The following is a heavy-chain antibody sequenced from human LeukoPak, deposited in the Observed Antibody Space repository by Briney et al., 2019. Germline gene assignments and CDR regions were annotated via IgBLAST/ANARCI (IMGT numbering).Heavy chain of an antibody. Sequence: GGSLRLSCAASGFTVSRNYMSWVRQAPGKGLEWVSGISGSGGSTFYADSVKGRFTISRDNSKNTLYLQMNSLRAEDTAVYYCAKDSSSWPEYFQHWGQGTLVTVSS. CDR1: GFTVSRNY. CDR3: AKDSSSWPEYFQH. CDR2: ISGSGGST. V-gene: IGHV3-23*01. J-gene: IGHJ1*01. D-gene: IGHD6-13*01.